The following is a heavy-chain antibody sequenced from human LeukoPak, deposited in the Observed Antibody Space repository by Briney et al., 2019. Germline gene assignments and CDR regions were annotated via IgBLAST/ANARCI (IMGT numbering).Heavy chain of an antibody. V-gene: IGHV3-48*04. CDR1: GFTFSSYS. D-gene: IGHD6-13*01. CDR2: ISSSSSTI. J-gene: IGHJ6*03. CDR3: ARDARAAADLGYYYYYMDV. Sequence: GGSLRLSCAASGFTFSSYSMNWVRQAPGKGLEWVSYISSSSSTIYYADSVKGRFTISRDNAKNSLYLQMNSLRAEDTAVYYCARDARAAADLGYYYYYMDVWGKGTTVTVSS.